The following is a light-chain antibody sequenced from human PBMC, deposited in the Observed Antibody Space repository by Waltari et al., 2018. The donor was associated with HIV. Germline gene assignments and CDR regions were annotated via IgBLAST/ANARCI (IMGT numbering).Light chain of an antibody. CDR2: RKN. J-gene: IGLJ1*01. Sequence: QSVLTQPPSASGTSGQRVTISCSGSSSNIGSNYVYWYQQLPGTAPKLLIYRKNQRPSGVPDRFSGSKSGTSASLAISGLRSEDEADYYCAAWDDSLSGRYVFGTGTKVTVL. CDR3: AAWDDSLSGRYV. V-gene: IGLV1-47*01. CDR1: SSNIGSNY.